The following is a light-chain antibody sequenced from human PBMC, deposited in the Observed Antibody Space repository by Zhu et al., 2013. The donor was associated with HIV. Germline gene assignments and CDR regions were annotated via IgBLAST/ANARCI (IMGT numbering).Light chain of an antibody. CDR1: QSISSY. Sequence: EIVLTQSPATLPLSPGERATLSCRASQSISSYLAWFQQKPGQAPRLLIYDASNRATGIPARFSGSGSGTDFTLTISSLEPEDFAVYYCQQYHNWPPLTFGGGTRVEIK. J-gene: IGKJ4*01. V-gene: IGKV3-11*01. CDR2: DAS. CDR3: QQYHNWPPLT.